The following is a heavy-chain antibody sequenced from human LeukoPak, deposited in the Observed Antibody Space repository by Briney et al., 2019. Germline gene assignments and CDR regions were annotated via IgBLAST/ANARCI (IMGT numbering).Heavy chain of an antibody. CDR1: GFTVSSNY. CDR2: IYGGGST. V-gene: IGHV3-66*01. J-gene: IGHJ4*02. CDR3: ANWLVGPNYFDY. Sequence: GGSLRLSCAASGFTVSSNYMSWVRQAPGKGLEWVSVIYGGGSTYYADSVKGRFTISRDNSKNTLSLQMNSLRAEDTAEYYCANWLVGPNYFDYWGQGTLVTVSS. D-gene: IGHD1-26*01.